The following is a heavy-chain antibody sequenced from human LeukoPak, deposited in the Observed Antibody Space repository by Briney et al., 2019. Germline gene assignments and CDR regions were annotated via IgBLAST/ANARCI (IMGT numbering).Heavy chain of an antibody. CDR3: AKAIWFGELVGHAFDI. Sequence: GGSLRLSCAASGFTFSSYSMNWVRQAPGKGLEWVSSISSSSSYIYYADSVKGRFTISRDNAKNSLYLQMNSLRAEDMALYYCAKAIWFGELVGHAFDIWGQGTMVTVSS. CDR2: ISSSSSYI. V-gene: IGHV3-21*04. J-gene: IGHJ3*02. D-gene: IGHD3-10*01. CDR1: GFTFSSYS.